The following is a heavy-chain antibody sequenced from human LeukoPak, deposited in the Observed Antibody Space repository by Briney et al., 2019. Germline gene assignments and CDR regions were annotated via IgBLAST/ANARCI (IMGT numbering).Heavy chain of an antibody. Sequence: ASVKVSCKASGYTFTSYYMHWVRQAPGQGLEWMGIINPSGGSTSYAQKLQGRVTMTTDTSTSTAYMELRSLRSDDTAVYYCARDYITYYYDSRARGAFDIWGQGTMVTVSS. D-gene: IGHD3-22*01. CDR3: ARDYITYYYDSRARGAFDI. J-gene: IGHJ3*02. CDR1: GYTFTSYY. V-gene: IGHV1-46*01. CDR2: INPSGGST.